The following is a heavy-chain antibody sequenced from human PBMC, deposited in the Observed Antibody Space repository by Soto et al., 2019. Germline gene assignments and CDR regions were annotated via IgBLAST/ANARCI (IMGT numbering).Heavy chain of an antibody. CDR2: FIPIFRTL. V-gene: IGHV1-69*01. J-gene: IGHJ5*02. D-gene: IGHD4-4*01. CDR1: GGIFGSHG. CDR3: ARSPPRVERNNYAGGWFDP. Sequence: QVQLIQSEAEVKKPGSSVRVSCTASGGIFGSHGFSWVRQAPGQRLEWVGGFIPIFRTLTYTEKFQARVRIAADESTNTVYLDLSSLTSEDTAVYYCARSPPRVERNNYAGGWFDPWGQGTLVTVSS.